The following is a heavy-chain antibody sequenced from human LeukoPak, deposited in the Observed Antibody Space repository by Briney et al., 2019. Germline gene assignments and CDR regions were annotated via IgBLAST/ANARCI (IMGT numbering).Heavy chain of an antibody. CDR1: GFNFRNYA. D-gene: IGHD3-10*01. CDR2: MNVVTDRT. Sequence: PGGSLRLSCSASGFNFRNYAMHWVRQAPGKGLEYVSAMNVVTDRTFYADSVTGRFTISRDNAANTLYLQMSSLRPEDTAVYYCEKPARGSGIQDGFDSWVQGTLVAVSS. CDR3: EKPARGSGIQDGFDS. V-gene: IGHV3-64D*06. J-gene: IGHJ4*02.